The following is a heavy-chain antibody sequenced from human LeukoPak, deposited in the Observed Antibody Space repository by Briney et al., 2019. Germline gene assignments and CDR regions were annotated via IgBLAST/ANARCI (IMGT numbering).Heavy chain of an antibody. CDR1: GFTFDDYG. J-gene: IGHJ6*03. V-gene: IGHV3-20*04. CDR2: INWNGGST. CDR3: ARGSVPGRLGYYYYYYMDV. D-gene: IGHD2-2*01. Sequence: GSLRLSCAASGFTFDDYGMSWVRQAPGKGLEWVSGINWNGGSTGYADSVKGRFTISRDNAKNSLYLRMNSLRAEDTALYYCARGSVPGRLGYYYYYYMDVWGKGTTVTVSS.